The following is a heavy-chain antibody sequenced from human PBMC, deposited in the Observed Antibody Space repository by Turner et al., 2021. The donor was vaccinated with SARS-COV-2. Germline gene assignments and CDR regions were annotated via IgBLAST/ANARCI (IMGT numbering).Heavy chain of an antibody. D-gene: IGHD3-10*01. CDR1: GFTFDDYA. J-gene: IGHJ6*02. V-gene: IGHV3-9*01. Sequence: EVQLVESGGGLVQPGRSLRLSCAASGFTFDDYAMHWVRQAPGKGLECVSGIGWNSGSIGYADSVKGRFTISRDNAKNSLYLQMNSLRPEDTALYYCAGKRYYYYGMDVWGQGTTVTVSS. CDR3: AGKRYYYYGMDV. CDR2: IGWNSGSI.